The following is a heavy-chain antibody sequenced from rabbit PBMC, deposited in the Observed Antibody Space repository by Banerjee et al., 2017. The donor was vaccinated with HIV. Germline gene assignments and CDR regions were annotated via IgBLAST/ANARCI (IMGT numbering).Heavy chain of an antibody. CDR2: INTGSGST. D-gene: IGHD4-1*01. Sequence: QEQLEESGGGLVKPEGSLTLTCKASGFDFSSNVMCWVRQAPGKGPEWIACINTGSGSTSYASWAKGRFTITSNTNQNTVTLQMTSLTAADTATYFCARDLAGVTGWNFGLWGPGTLVTVS. CDR3: ARDLAGVTGWNFGL. CDR1: GFDFSSNV. J-gene: IGHJ4*01. V-gene: IGHV1S47*01.